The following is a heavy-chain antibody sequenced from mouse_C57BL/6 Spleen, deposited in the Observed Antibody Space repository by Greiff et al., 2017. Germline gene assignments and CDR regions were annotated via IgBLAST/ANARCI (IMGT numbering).Heavy chain of an antibody. CDR2: FHPYNDDT. CDR1: GYTFTTYP. Sequence: VKLVESGAELVKPGASVKMSCKASGYTFTTYPIEWMKQNHGKSLEWIGNFHPYNDDTKYNEKFKGKATLTVEKSSSTVYLELSRLTSDDSAVYYCARGYYDYDDGYYCSSWAQGTTLTVSS. CDR3: ARGYYDYDDGYYCSS. D-gene: IGHD2-4*01. V-gene: IGHV1-47*01. J-gene: IGHJ2*01.